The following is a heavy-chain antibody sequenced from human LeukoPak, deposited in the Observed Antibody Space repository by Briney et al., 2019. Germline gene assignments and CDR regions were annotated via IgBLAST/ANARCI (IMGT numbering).Heavy chain of an antibody. Sequence: GGSLRLSCAASGFTFSSYGMHWGRQAPGKGLEWVAFIRYDGSNKYYADSVKGRFTISRDNSKNTLYLQMNSLRAEDTAVYYCAKDPDYYDSSGYHFDYWGQGTLVTVSS. CDR2: IRYDGSNK. J-gene: IGHJ4*02. CDR3: AKDPDYYDSSGYHFDY. V-gene: IGHV3-30*02. CDR1: GFTFSSYG. D-gene: IGHD3-22*01.